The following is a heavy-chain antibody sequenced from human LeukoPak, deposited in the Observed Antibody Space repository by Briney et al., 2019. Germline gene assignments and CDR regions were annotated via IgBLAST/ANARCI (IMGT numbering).Heavy chain of an antibody. CDR2: ISWNSGSI. CDR3: AKDMVGDMAAFDI. V-gene: IGHV3-9*01. J-gene: IGHJ3*02. D-gene: IGHD3-16*01. Sequence: GGSLRLSCAASGFTFDDYAMHWVRQAPGKGLEWVSGISWNSGSIGYADSVKGRFTISRGNAKNSLYLQMNSLRAEDTALYYCAKDMVGDMAAFDIWGQGTMVTVSS. CDR1: GFTFDDYA.